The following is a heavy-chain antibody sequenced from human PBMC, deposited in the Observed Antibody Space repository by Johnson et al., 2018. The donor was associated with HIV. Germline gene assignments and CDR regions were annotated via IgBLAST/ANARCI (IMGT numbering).Heavy chain of an antibody. CDR2: ISYSGSNN. V-gene: IGHV3-30-3*01. D-gene: IGHD7-27*01. Sequence: QVQLVESGGGVVQPGRSLRLSCAASGFTFSSYALPWVRQAPGKGLELVAVISYSGSNNYYADSVKGRFTTSRDNSKNPLYLQMNSLRAEDTAVYYCAPLGDAVDIWGQGTMGTVSS. CDR3: APLGDAVDI. CDR1: GFTFSSYA. J-gene: IGHJ3*02.